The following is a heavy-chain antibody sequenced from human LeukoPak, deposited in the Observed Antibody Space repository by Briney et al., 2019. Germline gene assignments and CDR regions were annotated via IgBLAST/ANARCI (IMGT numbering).Heavy chain of an antibody. CDR3: ARATPRYSSKPGLNWYFDL. Sequence: PSETLSLTCTVSGGSISSGGYYWSWIRQPPGKGLEWIGYIYHSGSTYYNPSLKSRVTISVDRSKNQFSLKLSSVTAADTAVYYCARATPRYSSKPGLNWYFDLWGRGTLVTVSS. D-gene: IGHD6-13*01. CDR2: IYHSGST. J-gene: IGHJ2*01. V-gene: IGHV4-30-2*01. CDR1: GGSISSGGYY.